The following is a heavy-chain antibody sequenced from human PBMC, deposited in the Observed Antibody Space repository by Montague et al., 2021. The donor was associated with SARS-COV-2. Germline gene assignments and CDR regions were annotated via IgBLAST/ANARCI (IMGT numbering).Heavy chain of an antibody. Sequence: SETLSLTCTVSGGSISSYYWSWIRQPPGKGLEWIGYIYYSGSTNYNPSLKSRVTISVDTSKNQFSLRLTSVTPADTAVYYCACEVVGVKTNWLDTWGQGTLVTVSS. V-gene: IGHV4-59*13. CDR2: IYYSGST. CDR3: ACEVVGVKTNWLDT. CDR1: GGSISSYY. J-gene: IGHJ5*02. D-gene: IGHD2-21*01.